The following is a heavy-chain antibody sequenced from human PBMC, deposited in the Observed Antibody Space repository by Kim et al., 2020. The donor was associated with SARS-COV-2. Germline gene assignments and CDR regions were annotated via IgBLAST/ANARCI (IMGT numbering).Heavy chain of an antibody. CDR3: ARGPNRYCSSTSCYLDNWLDP. Sequence: SETLSLTCTVSGGSISTYYWSWIRQPPGKGLEWIGYIYYSGSTNYNPSLKSRVTISVDTSKNQFSLKLSSVTAADTAVYYCARGPNRYCSSTSCYLDNWLDPGGEGSMDTVTA. CDR1: GGSISTYY. D-gene: IGHD2-2*01. V-gene: IGHV4-59*08. CDR2: IYYSGST. J-gene: IGHJ5*02.